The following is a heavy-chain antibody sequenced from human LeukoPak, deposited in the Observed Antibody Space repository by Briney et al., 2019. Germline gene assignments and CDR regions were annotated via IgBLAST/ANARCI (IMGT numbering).Heavy chain of an antibody. CDR1: GGSTSSYY. V-gene: IGHV4-59*12. CDR3: ARLEFITMIDKWFDY. J-gene: IGHJ4*02. D-gene: IGHD3-22*01. CDR2: IYYTEST. Sequence: PSETLSLTCTVSGGSTSSYYWSWIRQPPGKGLEWIGYIYYTESTNYNPSLKSRVTISVDTSKNQFSLKLSSVTAADTAVYYCARLEFITMIDKWFDYWGQGTLVTVSS.